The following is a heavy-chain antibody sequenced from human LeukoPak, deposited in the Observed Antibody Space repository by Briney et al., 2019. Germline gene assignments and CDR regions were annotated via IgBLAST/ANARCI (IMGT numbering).Heavy chain of an antibody. D-gene: IGHD5-18*01. CDR1: GYTFTNYA. Sequence: ASVKVSCKASGYTFTNYAMNWVRQAPGQGLEWMGWINTNTGNPTYALDFTGRFVFSLDTSVSTAYLQISNLKAEDTAVYYCALKGYSYGYDAFDIWGQGTMVTVSS. CDR3: ALKGYSYGYDAFDI. CDR2: INTNTGNP. V-gene: IGHV7-4-1*02. J-gene: IGHJ3*02.